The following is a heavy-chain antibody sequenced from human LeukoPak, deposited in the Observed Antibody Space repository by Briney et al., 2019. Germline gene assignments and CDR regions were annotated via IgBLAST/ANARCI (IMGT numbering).Heavy chain of an antibody. Sequence: GASVKVSCKASGGTFSSYAISWVRQAPGQGLEWMGRIIPIFGTANYAQKSQGRVTITTDESTSTAYMELSSLRSEDTAVYYCARDLYLRRDGYNHGYYYYMDVWGKGTTVTVSS. CDR1: GGTFSSYA. V-gene: IGHV1-69*05. J-gene: IGHJ6*03. D-gene: IGHD5-24*01. CDR2: IIPIFGTA. CDR3: ARDLYLRRDGYNHGYYYYMDV.